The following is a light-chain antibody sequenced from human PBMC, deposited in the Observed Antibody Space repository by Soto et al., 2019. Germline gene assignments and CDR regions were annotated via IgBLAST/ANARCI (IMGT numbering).Light chain of an antibody. CDR3: QQYGSSPPT. Sequence: EIVLTQSPGTLSLSPGERATLSCRASQKVSSSYLAWYQQKPGQAPRLLISGASSRATGIQDRFSGSGSGTDFTLTISRLEPEDFAVYYCQQYGSSPPTFGQGTRLEIK. V-gene: IGKV3-20*01. CDR1: QKVSSSY. J-gene: IGKJ5*01. CDR2: GAS.